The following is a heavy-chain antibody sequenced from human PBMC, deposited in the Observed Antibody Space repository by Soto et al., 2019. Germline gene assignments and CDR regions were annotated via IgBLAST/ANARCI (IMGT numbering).Heavy chain of an antibody. V-gene: IGHV5-51*01. CDR3: ARLTDIVVVVDARVDAFDI. Sequence: PGESLKISCKGSGYSFTSYWIGWVRQMPGKGLEWMGIIYPGDSDTRYSPSFQGQVTISADKSISTAYLQWSSLKASDTAMYYCARLTDIVVVVDARVDAFDIWGQGTMVTVSS. D-gene: IGHD2-15*01. CDR1: GYSFTSYW. CDR2: IYPGDSDT. J-gene: IGHJ3*02.